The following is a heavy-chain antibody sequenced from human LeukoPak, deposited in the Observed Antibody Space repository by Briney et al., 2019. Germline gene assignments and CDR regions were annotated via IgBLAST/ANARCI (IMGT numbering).Heavy chain of an antibody. Sequence: GGSLRLSCAASGFTFSSYSMNWVRQAPGKGLEWVSYISSSSSTIYYADSVKGRFTISRDNAKNSLYLQMNSLRAEDTAVYYCAKDPQSDLVTGNYKGGFDYWGQGILVSVSS. CDR2: ISSSSSTI. D-gene: IGHD3-9*01. CDR1: GFTFSSYS. J-gene: IGHJ4*02. CDR3: AKDPQSDLVTGNYKGGFDY. V-gene: IGHV3-48*04.